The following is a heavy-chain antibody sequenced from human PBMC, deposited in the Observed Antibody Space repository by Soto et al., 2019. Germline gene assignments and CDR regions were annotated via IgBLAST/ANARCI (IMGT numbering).Heavy chain of an antibody. CDR1: GLTFSSYW. D-gene: IGHD6-19*01. J-gene: IGHJ4*02. Sequence: EVQLVESGGGLVQPGGSLRVSCAASGLTFSSYWMHWVRQAPGKGLVWVSRINSDGSSTSYADSVKGRFTVSRDNAKNTLYLQMNSLRAEDTAIYYCARRGAVAGLHYWGQGTLVTVS. CDR2: INSDGSST. CDR3: ARRGAVAGLHY. V-gene: IGHV3-74*01.